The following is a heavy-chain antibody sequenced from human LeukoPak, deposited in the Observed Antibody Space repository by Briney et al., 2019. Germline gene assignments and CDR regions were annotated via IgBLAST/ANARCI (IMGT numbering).Heavy chain of an antibody. Sequence: ASVKVSCKASGYTFTSYGISWVRQAPGQGLEWMGWISAYNGNTNYAQKLQGRVTMTTDTSTSTAYMELRSLRSDDTAVYYCAGVEMATPGGAFDIWGQGTMVTVSS. CDR3: AGVEMATPGGAFDI. D-gene: IGHD5-24*01. CDR1: GYTFTSYG. CDR2: ISAYNGNT. J-gene: IGHJ3*02. V-gene: IGHV1-18*01.